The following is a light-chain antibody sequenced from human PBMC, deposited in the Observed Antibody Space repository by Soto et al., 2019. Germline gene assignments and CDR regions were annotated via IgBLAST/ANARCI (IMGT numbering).Light chain of an antibody. CDR3: QHYNSYSEA. V-gene: IGKV1-5*01. CDR2: DAS. CDR1: QSIGNW. Sequence: DIQMTQSPATLSASVGDRVTITCRASQSIGNWLAWYQQKPGKAPKLLIYDASSLESGVPSRFSGSGSGTEFTLTISSLQPDDFATYYCQHYNSYSEALGQGTKVDI. J-gene: IGKJ1*01.